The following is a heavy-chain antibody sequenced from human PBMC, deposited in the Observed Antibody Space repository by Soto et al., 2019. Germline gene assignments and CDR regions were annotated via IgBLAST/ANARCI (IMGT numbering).Heavy chain of an antibody. CDR2: IMPGSSHI. J-gene: IGHJ3*01. CDR1: GFTFSIYS. Sequence: GGSLRLSCAASGFTFSIYSMNWVRQAPGKGLEWVSYIMPGSSHIFYADSVKGRFTISRDNSKNTLYLQMNSLRAEDTAVYYCARDWQYCSGGSCYSGAFDLWGQGTMVTVSS. V-gene: IGHV3-48*01. D-gene: IGHD2-15*01. CDR3: ARDWQYCSGGSCYSGAFDL.